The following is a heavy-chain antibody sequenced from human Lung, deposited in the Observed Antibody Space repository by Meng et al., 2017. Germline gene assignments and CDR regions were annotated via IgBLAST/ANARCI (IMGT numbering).Heavy chain of an antibody. Sequence: HVQLLQSGAEVKQTGASLKVYCKASDYTFTGYGVCWVRQAPGQGLEWMAWLGAHPGDTSFAPKFLGRVTVTADTATATAYMELRSLRSDDTAVYYCARGTPGRSYCDYWGLGTLVTVSS. D-gene: IGHD3-10*01. J-gene: IGHJ4*02. CDR3: ARGTPGRSYCDY. CDR2: LGAHPGDT. CDR1: DYTFTGYG. V-gene: IGHV1-18*01.